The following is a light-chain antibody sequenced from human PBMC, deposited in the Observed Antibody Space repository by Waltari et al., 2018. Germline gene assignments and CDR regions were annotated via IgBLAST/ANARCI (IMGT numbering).Light chain of an antibody. V-gene: IGKV2-30*02. CDR3: MQATQWPLT. CDR1: QSLVHSDGKTY. CDR2: KVF. J-gene: IGKJ1*01. Sequence: DVVMTRSPLSLPVTLGQPATISCRSSQSLVHSDGKTYLNWFHQRPGQSPRRLIYKVFNRDSGVPDRFSGSGSGTDFTLKISRVEAEDVGAYYCMQATQWPLTFGQGTKVEIK.